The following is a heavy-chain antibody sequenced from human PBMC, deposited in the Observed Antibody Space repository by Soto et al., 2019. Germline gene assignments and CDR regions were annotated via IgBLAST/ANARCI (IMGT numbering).Heavy chain of an antibody. Sequence: VQLLGSGGGLVQPGGSLRLSCEASGFTFSNYAMNSIRQAPGKGLEWVLGISGGGDNTYYADSVKGRFTISRDNSKNTVFLQMNSLRAEDTAVYYCAKERLARGFDYWGQGTLVTVSS. V-gene: IGHV3-23*01. CDR2: ISGGGDNT. J-gene: IGHJ4*02. CDR1: GFTFSNYA. CDR3: AKERLARGFDY.